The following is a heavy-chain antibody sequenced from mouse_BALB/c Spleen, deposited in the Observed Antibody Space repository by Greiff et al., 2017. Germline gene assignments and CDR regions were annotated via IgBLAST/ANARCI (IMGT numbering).Heavy chain of an antibody. CDR3: ARHYGSSWFAY. J-gene: IGHJ3*01. Sequence: EVQLVESGPELVKPGASVKISCKASGYTFTDYNMHWVKQSHGKSLEWIGYIYPYNGGTGYNQKFKSKATLTVDNSSSTAYMELRSLTSEDSAVYYCARHYGSSWFAYWGQGTLVTVSA. D-gene: IGHD1-1*01. CDR1: GYTFTDYN. V-gene: IGHV1S29*02. CDR2: IYPYNGGT.